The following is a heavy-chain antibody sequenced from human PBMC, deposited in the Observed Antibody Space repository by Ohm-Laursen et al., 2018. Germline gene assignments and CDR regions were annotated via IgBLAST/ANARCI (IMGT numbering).Heavy chain of an antibody. Sequence: GSLRLSCAASGFTFSSYSMNWVRQAPGKGLEWVSYISSSSSTIYYADSVKGRFTISRDNAKNSLYLQMNSLRAEDTAVYYCAKGIYSGYDYYGMDVWGQGTTVTVSS. D-gene: IGHD1-26*01. J-gene: IGHJ6*02. CDR2: ISSSSSTI. CDR3: AKGIYSGYDYYGMDV. V-gene: IGHV3-48*01. CDR1: GFTFSSYS.